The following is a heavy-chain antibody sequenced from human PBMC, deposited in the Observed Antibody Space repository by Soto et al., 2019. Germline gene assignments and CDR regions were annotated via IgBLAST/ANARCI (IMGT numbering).Heavy chain of an antibody. CDR2: IYHSGLT. Sequence: PWETLSLTCAVSGGSISSGGYSWSWIRQPPGKGLEWIGYIYHSGLTYYNPSLKSRVTLSVDTSKNQFSVRLNSVTAADTAVYYCAPLSVSLSGPYGIHVWGQGTTVTVSS. CDR3: APLSVSLSGPYGIHV. V-gene: IGHV4-30-2*01. J-gene: IGHJ6*02. CDR1: GGSISSGGYS. D-gene: IGHD2-15*01.